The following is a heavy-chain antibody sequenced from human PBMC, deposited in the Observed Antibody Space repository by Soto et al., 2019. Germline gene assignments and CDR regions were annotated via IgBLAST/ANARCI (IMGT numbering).Heavy chain of an antibody. J-gene: IGHJ5*02. D-gene: IGHD2-15*01. Sequence: QVQLQQWGAGLLKPSETLSLTCAVYGGSFSVYYWSWIRQPPGKGLEWIGEINHSGSTNYNPSLKSRVTISVDTSKNPFCLKLSSVTAADTAVYYCARGTSSYCSGGSCLYWFDPWVEGTLVTVSS. CDR3: ARGTSSYCSGGSCLYWFDP. CDR1: GGSFSVYY. CDR2: INHSGST. V-gene: IGHV4-34*01.